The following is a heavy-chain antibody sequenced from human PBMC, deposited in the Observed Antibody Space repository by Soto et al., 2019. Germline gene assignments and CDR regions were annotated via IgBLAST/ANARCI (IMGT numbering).Heavy chain of an antibody. Sequence: PGGSLRLSCAASGFTFSSYGMHWVRQAPGKGLEWVAVISYDGSNKYYADSVKGRFTISRDNAKNSLYLQMDSLRAEDTAVYYCASGGSSWFKPYFDYWGQGALVTVSS. CDR3: ASGGSSWFKPYFDY. D-gene: IGHD6-13*01. J-gene: IGHJ4*02. V-gene: IGHV3-30*03. CDR1: GFTFSSYG. CDR2: ISYDGSNK.